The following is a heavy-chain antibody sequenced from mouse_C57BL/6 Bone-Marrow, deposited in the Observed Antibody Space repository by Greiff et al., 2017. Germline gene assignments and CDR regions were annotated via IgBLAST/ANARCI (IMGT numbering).Heavy chain of an antibody. Sequence: QVQLQQSGAELARPGASVKMSCKASGYTFTSYTMHWVKQRPGQGLEWIGYINPSSGYTKYNQKFKDKATLTADKSSSTAYMQLSSLTSEDSAVYYCARERWLLRGFAYWGQGTLVTVSA. CDR3: ARERWLLRGFAY. V-gene: IGHV1-4*01. CDR1: GYTFTSYT. J-gene: IGHJ3*01. D-gene: IGHD2-3*01. CDR2: INPSSGYT.